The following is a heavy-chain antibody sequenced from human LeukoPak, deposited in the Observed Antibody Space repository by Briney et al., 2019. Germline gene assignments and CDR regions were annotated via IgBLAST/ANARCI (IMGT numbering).Heavy chain of an antibody. CDR1: GFAFSTYT. V-gene: IGHV3-21*01. D-gene: IGHD2-21*01. CDR3: TRAKPGEHSYYDMDV. Sequence: GGSLRLSCAASGFAFSTYTMNWVRQAPGKELEWVSSISSRSTHIYYADSVKGRFIISRDNAKNSLYLQMNSLRAEDMALYYCTRAKPGEHSYYDMDVWGKGTTVTVSS. J-gene: IGHJ6*04. CDR2: ISSRSTHI.